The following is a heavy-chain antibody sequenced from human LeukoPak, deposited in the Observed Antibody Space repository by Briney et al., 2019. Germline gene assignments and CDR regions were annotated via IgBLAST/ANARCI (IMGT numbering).Heavy chain of an antibody. V-gene: IGHV1-18*01. CDR1: GYTFSNYG. Sequence: PGASVKVSCKASGYTFSNYGITWVRQAPGQGLEWMGWISTYNGNTNYAQKLQGRVTMTTDTSTTTAYMELRSLRSDDTAVYYCARSESGSFRRSYYYYMDVWGKGTTVTVSS. J-gene: IGHJ6*03. D-gene: IGHD1-26*01. CDR3: ARSESGSFRRSYYYYMDV. CDR2: ISTYNGNT.